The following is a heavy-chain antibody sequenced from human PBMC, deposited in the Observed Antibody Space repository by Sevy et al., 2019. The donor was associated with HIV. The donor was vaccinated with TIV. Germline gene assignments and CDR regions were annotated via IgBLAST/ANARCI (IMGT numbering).Heavy chain of an antibody. CDR1: GFTFSSYE. J-gene: IGHJ4*02. Sequence: GGSLRLSCAASGFTFSSYEMNWVRQAPGKGLEWVSHISSSGSTIYYADSVKGRFTISRDNSKNTLYLQMNSLRAEDTAVYYCAKSDVTSIAAAGYYFDYWGQGTLVTVSS. D-gene: IGHD6-13*01. CDR2: ISSSGSTI. CDR3: AKSDVTSIAAAGYYFDY. V-gene: IGHV3-48*03.